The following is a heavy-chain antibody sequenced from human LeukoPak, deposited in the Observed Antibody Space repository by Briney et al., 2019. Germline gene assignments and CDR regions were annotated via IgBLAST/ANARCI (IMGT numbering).Heavy chain of an antibody. CDR1: GDSVNSGSYY. J-gene: IGHJ4*02. CDR2: IYYSGST. D-gene: IGHD1-26*01. CDR3: ASGGSIDY. V-gene: IGHV4-39*01. Sequence: SETLSLTCTVSGDSVNSGSYYWGWIRQPPGKGLDWIGSIYYSGSTYYNPSLKSRVTISVDTSKNQFSLKLSSVTAADTAVYYCASGGSIDYWGQGTLVTVSS.